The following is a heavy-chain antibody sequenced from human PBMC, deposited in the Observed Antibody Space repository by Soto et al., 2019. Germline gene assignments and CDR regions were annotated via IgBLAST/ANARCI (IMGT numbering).Heavy chain of an antibody. Sequence: ASVQVSCKASGYTFTSYAMHWVRQAPGQRLEWMGWINAGNGNTKYSQKFQGRVTITRDTSASTAYMELSSLRSEDTAVYYCARDMHDDCWSGYYRTHGWFDPWGQGTLVTLCS. CDR1: GYTFTSYA. CDR3: ARDMHDDCWSGYYRTHGWFDP. V-gene: IGHV1-3*01. D-gene: IGHD3-3*01. J-gene: IGHJ5*02. CDR2: INAGNGNT.